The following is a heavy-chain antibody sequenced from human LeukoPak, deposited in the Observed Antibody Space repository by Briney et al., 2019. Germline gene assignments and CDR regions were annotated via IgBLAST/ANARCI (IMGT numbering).Heavy chain of an antibody. Sequence: GRSLRLSCAASGFTFSSYGMHWVRQAPGKGLEWVAVISYDGSNKYYADSVKGRFTISRDNSKSTLYLQMNSLRAEDTAVYYCAKEYYINWFDPWGQGTLVTVSS. CDR1: GFTFSSYG. V-gene: IGHV3-30*18. D-gene: IGHD3-10*01. CDR2: ISYDGSNK. CDR3: AKEYYINWFDP. J-gene: IGHJ5*02.